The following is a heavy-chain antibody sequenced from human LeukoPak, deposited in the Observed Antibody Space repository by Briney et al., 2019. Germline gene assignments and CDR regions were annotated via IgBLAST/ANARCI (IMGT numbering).Heavy chain of an antibody. CDR1: GFTFSSAW. CDR3: ADLGSRD. CDR2: IKDDGSDK. D-gene: IGHD3-16*01. V-gene: IGHV3-7*01. J-gene: IGHJ4*02. Sequence: GGSLRLSCAASGFTFSSAWMTWVRQAPGRGLEWVATIKDDGSDKYYVDSVKGRFTISRDNAKKSLWLQMNSLRVEDTAMYYCADLGSRDWGQGTLVTVSS.